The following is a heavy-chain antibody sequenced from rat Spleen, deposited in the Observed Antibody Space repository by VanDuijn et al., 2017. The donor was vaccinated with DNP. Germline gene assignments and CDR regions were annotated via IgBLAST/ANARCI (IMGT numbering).Heavy chain of an antibody. V-gene: IGHV5-20*01. D-gene: IGHD1-9*01. J-gene: IGHJ3*01. Sequence: EVKLVESGGGLVQPGRSLKLSCVASGFTFSDFYMAWVRQAPTKGLEWVAYINYDGGGTYYQDSVKGRFTISRDNAKSTLYLQMDSLRSEDTATYYCARRGHTTGLNWFAYWGQGTLVTVSS. CDR2: INYDGGGT. CDR1: GFTFSDFY. CDR3: ARRGHTTGLNWFAY.